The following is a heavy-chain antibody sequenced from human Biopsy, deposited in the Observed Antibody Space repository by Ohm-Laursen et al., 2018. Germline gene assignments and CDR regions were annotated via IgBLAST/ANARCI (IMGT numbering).Heavy chain of an antibody. CDR2: INPSGGT. J-gene: IGHJ6*02. D-gene: IGHD2-2*01. CDR1: DGSFSGYY. CDR3: ASVAGPRTDYYYSNMDV. V-gene: IGHV4-34*01. Sequence: GTLSLTWAVYDGSFSGYYRSWLRQSPGMGLEWIGEINPSGGTNYNPSLAGRVSISLDTSKIHLALKLSSVTAADTAVYYCASVAGPRTDYYYSNMDVWGRGTTVTVSS.